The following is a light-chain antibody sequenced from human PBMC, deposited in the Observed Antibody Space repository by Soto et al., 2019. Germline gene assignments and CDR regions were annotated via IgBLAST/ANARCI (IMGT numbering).Light chain of an antibody. J-gene: IGLJ2*01. V-gene: IGLV2-14*01. CDR3: SSYASTTSRV. CDR2: DVS. CDR1: SSDIGGYNS. Sequence: QSVLTQPASVSGSPGQSITISCTGTSSDIGGYNSVSWYQQHPDKAPQLLIYDVSYRPSGISSRFSGSKSGATASLTISGLQAEDEADYYCSSYASTTSRVFGGGTEVTVL.